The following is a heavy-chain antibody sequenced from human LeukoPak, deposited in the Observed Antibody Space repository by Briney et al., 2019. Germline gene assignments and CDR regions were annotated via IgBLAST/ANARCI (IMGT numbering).Heavy chain of an antibody. CDR2: IYRGGDT. CDR3: AKNTILLATEN. V-gene: IGHV3-53*01. J-gene: IGHJ4*02. D-gene: IGHD5-12*01. Sequence: GGSLRLSCAASGFAVSDYYMSWVRQAPGKGLEWVSVIYRGGDTYYADSVKGRFTISRDDSKNTVYLQMNSLRAEDTAFYYCAKNTILLATENWGQGTLVTVSS. CDR1: GFAVSDYY.